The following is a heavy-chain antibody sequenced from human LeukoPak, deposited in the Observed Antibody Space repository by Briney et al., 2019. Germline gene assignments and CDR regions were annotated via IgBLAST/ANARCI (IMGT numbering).Heavy chain of an antibody. J-gene: IGHJ4*02. Sequence: GESLKISCKGSGYSFTSYWIGWVRQMPGKGLGWMGIIYPGDSDTRYSPSFQGQVTISADKSISTAYLQWSSLKASDTAMYYCARGGPAALGGMDYFDYWGQGTLVTVSS. CDR3: ARGGPAALGGMDYFDY. CDR1: GYSFTSYW. D-gene: IGHD2-2*01. CDR2: IYPGDSDT. V-gene: IGHV5-51*01.